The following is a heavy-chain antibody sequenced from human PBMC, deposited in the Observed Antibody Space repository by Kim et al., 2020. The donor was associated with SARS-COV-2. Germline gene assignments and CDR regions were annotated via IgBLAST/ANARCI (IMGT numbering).Heavy chain of an antibody. Sequence: GGSLRLSCAASGFTFSSYAMHWVRQAPGKGLEYVSAISSNGGSTYYANSVKGRFTISRDNSRNTLYLQMGSLRAEDMAVYYCARVRQGWSDGCLDYWGQG. D-gene: IGHD1-26*01. J-gene: IGHJ4*02. CDR1: GFTFSSYA. CDR3: ARVRQGWSDGCLDY. V-gene: IGHV3-64*01. CDR2: ISSNGGST.